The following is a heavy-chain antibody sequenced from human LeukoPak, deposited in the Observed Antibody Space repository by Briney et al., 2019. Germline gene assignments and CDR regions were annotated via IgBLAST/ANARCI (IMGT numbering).Heavy chain of an antibody. CDR2: MNPNSGNT. Sequence: ASVKVSCKASGNTFTSYDINWVRQAPGHGLEWMGWMNPNSGNTGYAQKFQGRVTMTRNTSITTAYMELSSLRSEDTAVYHCARGPGGVAATASMDYWGQGTLVTVSS. CDR3: ARGPGGVAATASMDY. V-gene: IGHV1-8*01. J-gene: IGHJ4*02. CDR1: GNTFTSYD. D-gene: IGHD2-15*01.